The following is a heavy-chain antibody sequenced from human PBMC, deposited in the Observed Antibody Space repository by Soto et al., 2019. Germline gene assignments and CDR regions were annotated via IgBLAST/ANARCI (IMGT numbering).Heavy chain of an antibody. D-gene: IGHD1-7*01. CDR1: GGTFSSYA. CDR2: IIPIFGTA. V-gene: IGHV1-69*01. CDR3: ARVVDNWNYGTYYYYGMDV. J-gene: IGHJ6*02. Sequence: QVQLVQSGAEVKKPGSSVKVSCKASGGTFSSYAISWVRQAPGRGLEWMGGIIPIFGTANYAQKFQGRVTITADESTSTAYMELSSLRSEDTAVYYCARVVDNWNYGTYYYYGMDVWGQGTTVTVSS.